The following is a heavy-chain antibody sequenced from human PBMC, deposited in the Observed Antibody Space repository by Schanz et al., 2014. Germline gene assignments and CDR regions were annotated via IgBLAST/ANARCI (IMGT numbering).Heavy chain of an antibody. CDR2: ISGSGGST. CDR3: AKGRFGELSAFDI. J-gene: IGHJ3*02. Sequence: EVQLVQSGGGLVQPGGSLRLSCAASGFNFNNFAMTWVRQAPGKGLEWVIVISGSGGSTYYADSVRGRFTMSRDNSKNTVHLQMSSLRVEDTAVYYCAKGRFGELSAFDIWGQGTMVTVSS. CDR1: GFNFNNFA. V-gene: IGHV3-23*04. D-gene: IGHD3-10*01.